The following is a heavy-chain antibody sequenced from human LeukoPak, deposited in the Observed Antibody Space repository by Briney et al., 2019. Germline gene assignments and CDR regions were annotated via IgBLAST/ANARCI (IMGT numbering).Heavy chain of an antibody. CDR2: IYYSGST. V-gene: IGHV4-59*01. Sequence: PSEALSLTCTVSGGSISSYYWSWIRQPPGKGLEWIGYIYYSGSTNYNPSLKSRVTISVDTSKNQFSLKLSSVTAADTAVYYCARDPEPGSLPYFDYWGQGTLVTVSS. D-gene: IGHD1-14*01. CDR1: GGSISSYY. J-gene: IGHJ4*02. CDR3: ARDPEPGSLPYFDY.